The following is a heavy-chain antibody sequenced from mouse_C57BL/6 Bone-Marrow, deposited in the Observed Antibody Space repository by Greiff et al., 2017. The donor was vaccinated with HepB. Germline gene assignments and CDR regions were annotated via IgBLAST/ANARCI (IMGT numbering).Heavy chain of an antibody. J-gene: IGHJ4*01. CDR1: GYTFTSYW. CDR3: ASDGYPYYYAMDY. D-gene: IGHD2-3*01. CDR2: IHPSDSYT. Sequence: QVQLQQPGAELVKPGASVKVSCKASGYTFTSYWMHWVKQRPGQGLEWIGRIHPSDSYTNYNQKFKGKATLTVDTSSSTAYMQLSSLTSEDSAVYYCASDGYPYYYAMDYWGQGTSVTVSS. V-gene: IGHV1-74*01.